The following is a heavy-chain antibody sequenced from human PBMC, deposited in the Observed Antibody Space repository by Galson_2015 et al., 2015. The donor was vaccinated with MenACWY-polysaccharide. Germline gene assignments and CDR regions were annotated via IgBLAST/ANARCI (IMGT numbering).Heavy chain of an antibody. Sequence: SVKVSCKASGYTFTTYTMHWVRQAPGQRPEWMGWINAGNGNTKYSQKFQGRVTISWDTSANTAYMELSSLRSEDTAVYYCARDKSGGSWDAFDFWGQGTMVTVSS. CDR3: ARDKSGGSWDAFDF. CDR1: GYTFTTYT. CDR2: INAGNGNT. V-gene: IGHV1-3*01. J-gene: IGHJ3*01. D-gene: IGHD2-15*01.